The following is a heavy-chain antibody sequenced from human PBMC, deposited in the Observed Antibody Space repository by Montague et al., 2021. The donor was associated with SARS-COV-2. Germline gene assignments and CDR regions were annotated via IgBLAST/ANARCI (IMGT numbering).Heavy chain of an antibody. CDR3: ARDHQFYDVLTAYFPSNYYHNYYGMDV. J-gene: IGHJ6*02. CDR2: ISYDGTYK. CDR1: GFTFSSYP. Sequence: SLRLSCAASGFTFSSYPMHWVRQAPGKGLEWVAVISYDGTYKYYADSVKGRFTISRDNSKNTLYLQLNSLRAEDTAVYFCARDHQFYDVLTAYFPSNYYHNYYGMDVWGQGITVTVSS. D-gene: IGHD3-9*01. V-gene: IGHV3-30-3*01.